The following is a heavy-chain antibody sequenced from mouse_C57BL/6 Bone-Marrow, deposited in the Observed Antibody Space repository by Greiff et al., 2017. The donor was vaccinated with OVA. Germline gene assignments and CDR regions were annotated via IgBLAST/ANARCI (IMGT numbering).Heavy chain of an antibody. D-gene: IGHD1-1*01. Sequence: VQLQQSGPELVKPGASVKLSCKASGYSFTGYYMNWVKQSPEQSLEWIGEINPSTGGTTYNQKFKAKATLTVDNSSSTAYMQLKSLTAEDSAVYYCARVTTVVATLYWYFDDWGTGTTVTVSS. CDR3: ARVTTVVATLYWYFDD. J-gene: IGHJ1*03. CDR1: GYSFTGYY. V-gene: IGHV1-42*01. CDR2: INPSTGGT.